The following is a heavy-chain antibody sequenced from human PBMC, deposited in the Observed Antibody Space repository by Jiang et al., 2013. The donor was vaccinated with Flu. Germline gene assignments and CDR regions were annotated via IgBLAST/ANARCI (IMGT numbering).Heavy chain of an antibody. V-gene: IGHV1-46*01. CDR1: GYTFTSYY. CDR2: INPSGGST. Sequence: SGAEVKKPGASVKVSCKASGYTFTSYYMHWVRQAPGQGLEWMGIINPSGGSTSYAQKFQGRVTMTRDTSTSTVYMELSSLRSEDTAVYYCARDSPPFITMIVGRPYYYYGMDVWGQGTTVTVSS. J-gene: IGHJ6*02. CDR3: ARDSPPFITMIVGRPYYYYGMDV. D-gene: IGHD3-22*01.